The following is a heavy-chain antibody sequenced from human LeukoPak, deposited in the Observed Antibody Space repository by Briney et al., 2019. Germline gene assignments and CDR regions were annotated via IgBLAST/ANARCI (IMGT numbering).Heavy chain of an antibody. D-gene: IGHD1-20*01. V-gene: IGHV3-23*01. Sequence: GGSLRLSCAASGFTFSSYAMSWVRPAPGKGLGWVSAISGSGGSTYYADSVKGPFTISRDNSKNTLYLQMNSLRAEDTAVYYWGTGITGTTLYYYYMDVWGKGTTVTVSS. CDR1: GFTFSSYA. CDR2: ISGSGGST. J-gene: IGHJ6*03. CDR3: GTGITGTTLYYYYMDV.